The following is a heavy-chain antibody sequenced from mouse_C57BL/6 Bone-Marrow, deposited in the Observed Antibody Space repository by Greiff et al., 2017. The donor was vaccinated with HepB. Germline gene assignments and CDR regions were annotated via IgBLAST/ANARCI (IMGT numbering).Heavy chain of an antibody. V-gene: IGHV1-72*01. Sequence: QVQLKQPGAELVKPGASVKLSCKASGYTFTSYWMHWVKQRPGRGLEWIGRIVPNSGGTKYNEKFKSKATLTVDKPSSTAYMQLSSLTSEDSAVYYCARSYDYDCDYYAMDYWGQGTSVTVSS. CDR2: IVPNSGGT. CDR1: GYTFTSYW. J-gene: IGHJ4*01. D-gene: IGHD2-4*01. CDR3: ARSYDYDCDYYAMDY.